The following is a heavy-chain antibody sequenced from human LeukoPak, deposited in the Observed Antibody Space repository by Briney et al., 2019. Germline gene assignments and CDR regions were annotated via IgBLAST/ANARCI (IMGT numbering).Heavy chain of an antibody. V-gene: IGHV3-7*01. Sequence: GGSLRLSCAASGFTFGNHWMDWVRQAPGKGLEWVANIKYDGSEKYYVDSVKGRFTISRDNAKKLVYLEMNSLRVEDTAVYYCSRSLDDWGQGTLVTVSS. CDR1: GFTFGNHW. J-gene: IGHJ4*02. CDR3: SRSLDD. CDR2: IKYDGSEK.